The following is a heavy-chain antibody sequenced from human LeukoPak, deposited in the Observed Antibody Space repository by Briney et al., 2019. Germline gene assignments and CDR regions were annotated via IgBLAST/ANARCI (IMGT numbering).Heavy chain of an antibody. Sequence: GSLRLSCAASGFTFSSYWMIWVRQAPGKGLEWIGSIYYSGSTYYNPSLKSRVTISVDTSKNQFSLKLSSVTAADTAVYYCATGLGYCSSTSCSYYFDYWGQGTLVTVSS. J-gene: IGHJ4*02. CDR2: IYYSGST. CDR1: GFTFSSYW. V-gene: IGHV4-59*05. D-gene: IGHD2-2*01. CDR3: ATGLGYCSSTSCSYYFDY.